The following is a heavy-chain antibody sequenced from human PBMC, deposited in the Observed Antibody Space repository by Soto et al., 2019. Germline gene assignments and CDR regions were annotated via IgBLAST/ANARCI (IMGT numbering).Heavy chain of an antibody. Sequence: EVQPVESGGGWAKPGGPLNSPGEAPGLPSSGPPWEWVRRASGKGLEWVGRIRTKPNDYATAYAASVKGRFIISRDDSKSTAYLQMNSLKTEDTAVYYCTRQGSGWSLHWGQGTLVTVSS. V-gene: IGHV3-73*01. J-gene: IGHJ4*02. CDR1: GLPSSGPP. D-gene: IGHD6-19*01. CDR3: TRQGSGWSLH. CDR2: IRTKPNDYAT.